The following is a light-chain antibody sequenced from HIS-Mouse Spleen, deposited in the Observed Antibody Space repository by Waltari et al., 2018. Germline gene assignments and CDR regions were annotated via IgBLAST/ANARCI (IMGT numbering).Light chain of an antibody. CDR2: DAS. CDR1: KDISNY. Sequence: DIQMTQSPSSLSASVGDRVTITCQASKDISNYLNWYQQKPGKAPKLMMYDASNLETGVPSRFSGSGSGTDFTFTISSLQPEVIATYYCQQYDNLPLTFGGGTKVEIK. J-gene: IGKJ4*01. CDR3: QQYDNLPLT. V-gene: IGKV1-33*01.